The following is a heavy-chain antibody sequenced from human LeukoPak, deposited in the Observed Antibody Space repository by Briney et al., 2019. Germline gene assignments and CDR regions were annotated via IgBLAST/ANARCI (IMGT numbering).Heavy chain of an antibody. Sequence: GGSLRLSCAASGFTFSSYSMNWVRQAPGKGLEWVSSISSSSSYIYYADSVKGRFTIFRDNAKNSLYLQMNSLRAEDTAVYYCARDDCSSTSCSKAAGYWGQGTLVTVSS. V-gene: IGHV3-21*01. J-gene: IGHJ4*02. CDR3: ARDDCSSTSCSKAAGY. D-gene: IGHD2-2*01. CDR2: ISSSSSYI. CDR1: GFTFSSYS.